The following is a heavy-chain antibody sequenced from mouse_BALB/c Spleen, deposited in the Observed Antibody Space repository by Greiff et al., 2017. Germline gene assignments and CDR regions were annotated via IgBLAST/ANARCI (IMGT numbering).Heavy chain of an antibody. V-gene: IGHV1-69*02. CDR3: TRSSSYAMDY. J-gene: IGHJ4*01. Sequence: QVQLKQPGAELVRPGASVKLSCKASGYTFTSYWINWVKQRPGQGLEWIGNIYPSDSYTNYNQKFKDKATLTVDKSSSTAYMQLSSPTSEDSAVYYCTRSSSYAMDYWGQGTSVTVSS. CDR2: IYPSDSYT. D-gene: IGHD1-1*01. CDR1: GYTFTSYW.